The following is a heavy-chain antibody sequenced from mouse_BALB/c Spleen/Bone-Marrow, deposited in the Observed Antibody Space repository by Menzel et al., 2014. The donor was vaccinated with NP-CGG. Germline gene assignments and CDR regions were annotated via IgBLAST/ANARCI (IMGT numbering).Heavy chain of an antibody. CDR1: GFTFSNYD. D-gene: IGHD2-4*01. Sequence: EVMLVESGGDLVKPGGSLKLSCAASGFTFSNYDMSWGRQTPEKRLEWVATISSGGYYSYYPDSVKGRFTISRDNAKNTLSLQMSSLRSEDTAMYYCATGDYGAWFACWGQGTLVTVSA. J-gene: IGHJ3*01. CDR2: ISSGGYYS. V-gene: IGHV5-9-1*01. CDR3: ATGDYGAWFAC.